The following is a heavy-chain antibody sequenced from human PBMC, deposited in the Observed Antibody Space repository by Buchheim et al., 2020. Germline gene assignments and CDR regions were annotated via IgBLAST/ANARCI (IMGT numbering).Heavy chain of an antibody. V-gene: IGHV4-34*01. CDR3: ARAQNYYYYGMDV. Sequence: QVQLQQWGAGLLKPSETLSLTCAVYGGSFSGYYWSWIRQPPGKGLEWIGEINHSGSTNYNPSLKSRVTISVDTSQNQFSMKLSSVTAADTAVYYCARAQNYYYYGMDVWGQGTT. J-gene: IGHJ6*02. CDR2: INHSGST. CDR1: GGSFSGYY.